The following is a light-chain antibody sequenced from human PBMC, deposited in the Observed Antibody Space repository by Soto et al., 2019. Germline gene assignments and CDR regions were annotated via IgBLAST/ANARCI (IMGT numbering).Light chain of an antibody. CDR2: EVS. CDR3: SSYASSNILYV. V-gene: IGLV2-8*01. J-gene: IGLJ1*01. Sequence: QSVLTQPPSASGSPGQSVTISCTGTSSDVGGYNYVSWYQQHPGKAPKLMIYEVSKRPSGVPDRFSGSKSGNTSSLTVSGLQAEDEADYYCSSYASSNILYVFGTGTKLTVL. CDR1: SSDVGGYNY.